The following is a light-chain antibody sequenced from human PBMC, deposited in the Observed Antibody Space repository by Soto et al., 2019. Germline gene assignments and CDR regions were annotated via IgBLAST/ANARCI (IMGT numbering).Light chain of an antibody. Sequence: QAVLTQPPSASGTPGQRVAISCSGSRSNIGVNTVNWYQHVPGTAPKPLIYSNNERPSGVPDRFSGSKSGTSASLAISGLQSEDEAHYYCATWDDSLRGVVFGGGTQLTVL. CDR2: SNN. V-gene: IGLV1-44*01. CDR1: RSNIGVNT. J-gene: IGLJ2*01. CDR3: ATWDDSLRGVV.